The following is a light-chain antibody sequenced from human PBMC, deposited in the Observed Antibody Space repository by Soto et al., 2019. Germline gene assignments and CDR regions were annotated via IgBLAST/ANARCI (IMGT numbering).Light chain of an antibody. V-gene: IGKV1-5*03. CDR2: EAS. J-gene: IGKJ1*01. CDR3: QQYYNYPWT. CDR1: QSVGRW. Sequence: DIQMTQSPSTLSASVGDRVSITCRASQSVGRWLAWYQQKPGKAPNLLIYEASNLESGVPSRFSGSGSGTEFTLSISSLQPDDFGSYYCQQYYNYPWTFGQGTKVEIK.